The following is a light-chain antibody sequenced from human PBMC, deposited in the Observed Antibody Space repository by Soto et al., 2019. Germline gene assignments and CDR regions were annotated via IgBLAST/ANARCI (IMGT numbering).Light chain of an antibody. J-gene: IGKJ1*01. CDR3: QKYDSAPRT. V-gene: IGKV1-27*01. CDR2: AAS. Sequence: DIQMTQSPSSLSASVGDRVTITCRASQGISNYLAWYQQKPGKVPKLLIYAASTLQSGVPSRFSGSGSGTDFTVTISSLQPEDVPTYFCQKYDSAPRTFGPGTTVEIK. CDR1: QGISNY.